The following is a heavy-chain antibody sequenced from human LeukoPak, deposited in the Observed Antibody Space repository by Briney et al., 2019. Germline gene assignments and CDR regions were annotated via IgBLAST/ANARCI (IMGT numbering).Heavy chain of an antibody. D-gene: IGHD3-10*01. CDR2: IYYSGST. CDR1: GGSLSSYY. CDR3: ARHLPSYYYGSGSTGYFDY. J-gene: IGHJ4*02. Sequence: PSETLSLTCTVSGGSLSSYYWSWIRQPPGKGLEWIGYIYYSGSTNYNPSLKSRVTISVDTSKNQFSLKLSSVTAADTAVYYCARHLPSYYYGSGSTGYFDYWGQGTLVTVSS. V-gene: IGHV4-59*08.